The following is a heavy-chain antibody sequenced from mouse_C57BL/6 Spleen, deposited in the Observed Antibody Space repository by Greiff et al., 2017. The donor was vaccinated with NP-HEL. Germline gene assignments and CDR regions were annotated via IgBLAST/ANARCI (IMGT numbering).Heavy chain of an antibody. D-gene: IGHD1-1*01. CDR1: GYTFTSYW. V-gene: IGHV1-64*01. Sequence: VQLQQPGAELVKPGASVKLSCKASGYTFTSYWMHWVKQRPGQGLEWIGMIHPNSGSTNYNEKLKSKATLTVDKSSSTAYMQLSSLTSEDSAVYYCARRVTTVVGAMDYWGQGTSVTVSS. CDR3: ARRVTTVVGAMDY. J-gene: IGHJ4*01. CDR2: IHPNSGST.